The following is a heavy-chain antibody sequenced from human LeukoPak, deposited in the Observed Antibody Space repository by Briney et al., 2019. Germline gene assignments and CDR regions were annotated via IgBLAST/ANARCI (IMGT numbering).Heavy chain of an antibody. CDR1: GFTLSSYA. Sequence: GGSLRLSCAASGFTLSSYAMSWVRQAPGKGLEWVSLISGNAGSAYYADSVKGRFTISRDITKNTLYLQMNSLRAEDTATYYCAKDSYSKGDYWGQGVLVTVSS. V-gene: IGHV3-23*01. D-gene: IGHD5-18*01. CDR3: AKDSYSKGDY. J-gene: IGHJ4*02. CDR2: ISGNAGSA.